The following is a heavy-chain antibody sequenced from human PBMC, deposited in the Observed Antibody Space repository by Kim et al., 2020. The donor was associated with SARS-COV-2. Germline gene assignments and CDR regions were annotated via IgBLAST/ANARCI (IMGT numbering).Heavy chain of an antibody. D-gene: IGHD5-18*01. J-gene: IGHJ3*02. Sequence: SPSFQGHVTISADKSISTAYLQWSSLKASDTAMYYCARTDTAMARSAFDIWGQGTMVTVSS. CDR3: ARTDTAMARSAFDI. V-gene: IGHV5-10-1*01.